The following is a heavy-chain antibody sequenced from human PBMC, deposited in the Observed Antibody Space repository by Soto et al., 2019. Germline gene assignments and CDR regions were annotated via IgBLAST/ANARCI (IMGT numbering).Heavy chain of an antibody. CDR1: GFTVSSNY. Sequence: GGSLRLSCAASGFTVSSNYMSWVRQAPGKGLEWVSVIYSGGSTYYADSVKGRFTISRGNSKNTLYLQMNSLRAEDTAVYYCARDRLGYCSGGSCYGYYYYGMDVWGQGTTVTVSS. J-gene: IGHJ6*02. D-gene: IGHD2-15*01. V-gene: IGHV3-53*01. CDR2: IYSGGST. CDR3: ARDRLGYCSGGSCYGYYYYGMDV.